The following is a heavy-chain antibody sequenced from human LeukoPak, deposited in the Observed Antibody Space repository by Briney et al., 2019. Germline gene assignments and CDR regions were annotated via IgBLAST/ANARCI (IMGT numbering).Heavy chain of an antibody. CDR2: IYHSGST. Sequence: SETLSLTCAVSGGSISSSNWWSWVRQPPGKGLEWIGEIYHSGSTNYNPSLKSRVTISVDKSKNQFSLKLSSVTAADTAVYYCARDLGYKTRGYSGYDEGGYWGQGTLVTVSS. D-gene: IGHD5-12*01. J-gene: IGHJ4*02. CDR3: ARDLGYKTRGYSGYDEGGY. V-gene: IGHV4-4*02. CDR1: GGSISSSNW.